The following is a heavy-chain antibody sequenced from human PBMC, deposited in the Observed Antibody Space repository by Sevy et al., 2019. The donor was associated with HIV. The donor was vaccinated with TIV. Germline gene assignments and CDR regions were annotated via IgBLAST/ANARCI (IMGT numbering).Heavy chain of an antibody. Sequence: GGSLRLSCAASGFTFSSYSMNWVRQAPGKGLEWVSSISSSSYIYYADSVKGRFTISRDNAKNSLYLQMNSLRAEDTAVYYCARDNITGAREVYYYYGMDVWGQGTTVTVSS. D-gene: IGHD7-27*01. J-gene: IGHJ6*02. CDR3: ARDNITGAREVYYYYGMDV. V-gene: IGHV3-21*01. CDR1: GFTFSSYS. CDR2: ISSSSYI.